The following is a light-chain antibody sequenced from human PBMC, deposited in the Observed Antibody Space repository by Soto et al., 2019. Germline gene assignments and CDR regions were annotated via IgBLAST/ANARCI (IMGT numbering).Light chain of an antibody. CDR3: AAWDDSLNSPG. V-gene: IGLV1-44*01. Sequence: QSVLTQPPSASGTPGQRVTISCSGSSSNIGRNTVNWYQQLPGTAPKLLIYNNNQRPSGVPDRFSGSKSGTSASLAISGLQSEDEADYYCAAWDDSLNSPGFGGGTKLTVL. CDR1: SSNIGRNT. CDR2: NNN. J-gene: IGLJ2*01.